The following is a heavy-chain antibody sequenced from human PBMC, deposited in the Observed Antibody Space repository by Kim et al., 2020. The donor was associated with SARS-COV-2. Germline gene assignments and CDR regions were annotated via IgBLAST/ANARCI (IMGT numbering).Heavy chain of an antibody. CDR1: GDSVSSNSAA. J-gene: IGHJ4*02. Sequence: SQTLSLTCAISGDSVSSNSAAWNWIRQSPSRGLEWLGRTYYRSKWYNDYAVSVKSRITISPDTSKNQFSLQLNSVTPEDTAVYYCVRTLWFGESSLDPFFDYWGQRTLVTVSS. V-gene: IGHV6-1*01. CDR3: VRTLWFGESSLDPFFDY. D-gene: IGHD3-10*01. CDR2: TYYRSKWYN.